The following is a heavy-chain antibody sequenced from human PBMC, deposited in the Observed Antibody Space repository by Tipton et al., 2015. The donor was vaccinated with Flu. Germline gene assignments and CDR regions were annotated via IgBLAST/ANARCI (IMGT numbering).Heavy chain of an antibody. CDR2: IYYSGST. D-gene: IGHD6-19*01. V-gene: IGHV4-59*01. Sequence: TLSLTCTVSGGSISSYYWSWIRQPPGKGLEWIGYIYYSGSTNYNPSLKSRVTISVDTSKNQFSLKLSSVTDADTAVYYCARDPRIAVAGDHDAFDIWGQGTMVTVSS. CDR1: GGSISSYY. J-gene: IGHJ3*02. CDR3: ARDPRIAVAGDHDAFDI.